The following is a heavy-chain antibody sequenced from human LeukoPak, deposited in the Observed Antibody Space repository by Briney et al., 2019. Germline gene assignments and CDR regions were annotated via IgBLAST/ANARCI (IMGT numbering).Heavy chain of an antibody. Sequence: SETLSLTCAVYGGSFGGYYWSWIRQPPGKGLEWIGEINHSGSTNYNPSLKSRVTISVDTSKNQFSLKLSSVTAADTAVYYCARGPKAVAPFDYWGQGTLVTVSS. CDR3: ARGPKAVAPFDY. V-gene: IGHV4-34*01. CDR2: INHSGST. CDR1: GGSFGGYY. J-gene: IGHJ4*02. D-gene: IGHD6-19*01.